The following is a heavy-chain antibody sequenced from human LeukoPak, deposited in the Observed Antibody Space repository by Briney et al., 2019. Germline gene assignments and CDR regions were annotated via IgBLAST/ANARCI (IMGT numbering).Heavy chain of an antibody. V-gene: IGHV3-9*01. CDR1: GFTFDDYA. CDR2: ISWNSGSI. Sequence: GGSLRLSCAASGFTFDDYAMHWVRQAPGKGLEWVSGISWNSGSIGYADSVKGRFTISRDNAKNSLYLQMNSLRAEDTALYYCAKDLSLGELPSFDYWGQGTLVTVSS. D-gene: IGHD3-16*02. CDR3: AKDLSLGELPSFDY. J-gene: IGHJ4*02.